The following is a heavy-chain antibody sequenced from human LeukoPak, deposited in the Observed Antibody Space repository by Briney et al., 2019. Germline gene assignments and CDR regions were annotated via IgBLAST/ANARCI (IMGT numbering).Heavy chain of an antibody. J-gene: IGHJ4*02. Sequence: SETLSLTCNVSGGSISSTSYYWDWVRQPPGKGLEWIGSTYYSGSTYNNPSRKSRVTISVDTSKNQFSLRLSSVTAADTAVYYCARSNWNAPFDYWGQGTLVTVSS. CDR1: GGSISSTSYY. CDR2: TYYSGST. D-gene: IGHD1-20*01. CDR3: ARSNWNAPFDY. V-gene: IGHV4-39*01.